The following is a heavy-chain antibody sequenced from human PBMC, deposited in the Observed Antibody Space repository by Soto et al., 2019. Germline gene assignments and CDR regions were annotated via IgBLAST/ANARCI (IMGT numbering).Heavy chain of an antibody. CDR3: ARWVGGSMFDNSGKYDS. D-gene: IGHD3-22*01. CDR2: IAYDGSKT. J-gene: IGHJ5*01. V-gene: IGHV3-30*03. CDR1: GFTFSSNG. Sequence: QVQLVEPGGGVVQPGRSLRLTCAASGFTFSSNGMHWVRQPPGKGLEWVALIAYDGSKTYYGDSVRGRFTISRDNSENTLFLQMNSLRAEDTAVYYCARWVGGSMFDNSGKYDSWGQGTLVTVSS.